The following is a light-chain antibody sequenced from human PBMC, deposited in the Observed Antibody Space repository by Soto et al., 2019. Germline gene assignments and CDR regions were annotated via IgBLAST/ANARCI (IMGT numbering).Light chain of an antibody. CDR3: QQFPYT. J-gene: IGKJ2*01. CDR1: KSVSSSY. CDR2: GAS. Sequence: EIVLTQSPGTLSLSPGERATLSCRASKSVSSSYLAWYQQKPGQAPRLLIYGASSRATGIPDRFSGSGSGTDFTLTISRLEPEDFAVYYCQQFPYTFGQGTKLEIK. V-gene: IGKV3-20*01.